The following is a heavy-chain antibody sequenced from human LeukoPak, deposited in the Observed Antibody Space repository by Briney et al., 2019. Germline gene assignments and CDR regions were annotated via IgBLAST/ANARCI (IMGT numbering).Heavy chain of an antibody. J-gene: IGHJ4*02. Sequence: SETLSLTCTVSSGSISSSNYYWGWIRQPPGKGLEWIGSFFYGGSTYYNPSLKSRVTISVDTSKNQFSLTLSSMTAVDTAVYYCARHGGPLSIAVAGNSDYWGQGTLVTVSS. CDR2: FFYGGST. CDR1: SGSISSSNYY. V-gene: IGHV4-39*01. D-gene: IGHD6-19*01. CDR3: ARHGGPLSIAVAGNSDY.